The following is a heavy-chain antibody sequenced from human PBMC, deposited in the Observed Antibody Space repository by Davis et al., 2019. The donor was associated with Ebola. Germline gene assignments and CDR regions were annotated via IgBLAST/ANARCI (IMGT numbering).Heavy chain of an antibody. Sequence: GESLKISCAASGFTFSSYSMNWVRQAPGKGLEWVAVISYDGSNKYYADSVKGRFTISRDNSKNTLYLQMNSLRAEDTAVYYCARQTALDYWGQGTLVTVSS. J-gene: IGHJ4*02. CDR1: GFTFSSYS. CDR3: ARQTALDY. V-gene: IGHV3-30*03. CDR2: ISYDGSNK.